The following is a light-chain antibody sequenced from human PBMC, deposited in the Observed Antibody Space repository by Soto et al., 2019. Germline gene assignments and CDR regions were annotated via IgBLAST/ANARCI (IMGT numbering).Light chain of an antibody. CDR3: AAWDDTLNGPT. V-gene: IGLV1-44*01. Sequence: QSVLTQPPSASGTPGQRVTISCSGSSSNIGSNTVNWYQQLPGTAPKLLIYSNNQRPSGVPDRFSGSKSGTSASLAISGLQSEDEADYSCAAWDDTLNGPTFGGGTKVTVL. J-gene: IGLJ3*02. CDR2: SNN. CDR1: SSNIGSNT.